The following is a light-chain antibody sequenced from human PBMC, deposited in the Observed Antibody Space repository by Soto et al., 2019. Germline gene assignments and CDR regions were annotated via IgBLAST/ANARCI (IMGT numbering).Light chain of an antibody. CDR1: QTISNY. Sequence: DIQLTQSPSSLSASVGDRVSITCRTSQTISNYLNWYHHRPGQAPKLLIYSTSNLQGGVPSRFSGGGAGTEFTLNISSLQPADFGSYSCQQTYNLPPTFGGGTRVQIK. CDR3: QQTYNLPPT. CDR2: STS. V-gene: IGKV1-39*01. J-gene: IGKJ4*01.